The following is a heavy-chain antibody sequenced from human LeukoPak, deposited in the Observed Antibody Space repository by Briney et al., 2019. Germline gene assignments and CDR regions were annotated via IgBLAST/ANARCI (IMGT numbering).Heavy chain of an antibody. Sequence: SVKVSCKASGGTFSSYAISWVRQAPGQGLEWMGGIIPIFGTANYAQKFQGRVTMTTDTSTSTVYIELRSLTSDDTAAYYCAREWWGYDVLTGDNWFDPWGQGTLVTVSS. J-gene: IGHJ5*02. D-gene: IGHD3-9*01. V-gene: IGHV1-69*05. CDR1: GGTFSSYA. CDR3: AREWWGYDVLTGDNWFDP. CDR2: IIPIFGTA.